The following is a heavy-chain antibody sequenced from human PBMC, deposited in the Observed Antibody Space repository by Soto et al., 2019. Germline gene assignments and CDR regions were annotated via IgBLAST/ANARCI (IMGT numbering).Heavy chain of an antibody. J-gene: IGHJ6*03. CDR2: MNPNSGNT. D-gene: IGHD1-1*01. V-gene: IGHV1-8*01. Sequence: ASVKVSCKASGYTFTSYDINWVRQATGQGLEWMGWMNPNSGNTGYAQKFQGRVTMTRNTSISTAYMELSSLRSEDTAVYYCARRGSTTHTYYYYYYMDVWGKGTTVTSP. CDR1: GYTFTSYD. CDR3: ARRGSTTHTYYYYYYMDV.